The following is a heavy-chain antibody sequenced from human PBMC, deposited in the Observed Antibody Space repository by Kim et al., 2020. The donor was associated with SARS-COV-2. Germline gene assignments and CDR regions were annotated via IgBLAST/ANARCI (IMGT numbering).Heavy chain of an antibody. CDR2: ISSSSSTI. V-gene: IGHV3-48*02. Sequence: GGSLRLSCAASGFTFSSYSMNWVRQAPGKGLEWVSYISSSSSTIYYADSVKGRFTISRDNAKNSLYLQMNSLRDEDTAVYYCARGPGYYYDIIGRFDYWGQGTLVTVSS. CDR3: ARGPGYYYDIIGRFDY. CDR1: GFTFSSYS. J-gene: IGHJ4*02. D-gene: IGHD3-22*01.